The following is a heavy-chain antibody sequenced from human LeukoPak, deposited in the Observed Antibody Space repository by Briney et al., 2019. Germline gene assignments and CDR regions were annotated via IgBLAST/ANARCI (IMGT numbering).Heavy chain of an antibody. J-gene: IGHJ6*02. CDR1: EFTFSSYA. CDR2: ISNSGSAT. CDR3: ARVRRQERYFDWLSHAPNYYYYYGMDV. V-gene: IGHV3-23*01. Sequence: GGSLRLSCAASEFTFSSYAMTWVRQAPGKGLEWVSLISNSGSATYYADSVKGRFTISRDNSNNTLYLQMNSLRAEDTAVYYCARVRRQERYFDWLSHAPNYYYYYGMDVWGQGTTVTVSS. D-gene: IGHD3-9*01.